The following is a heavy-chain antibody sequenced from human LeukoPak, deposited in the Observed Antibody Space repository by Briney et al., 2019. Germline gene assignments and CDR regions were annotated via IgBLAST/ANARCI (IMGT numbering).Heavy chain of an antibody. CDR2: MNPNSGNT. D-gene: IGHD6-19*01. J-gene: IGHJ5*02. CDR3: ARTVVAGTFFAVGNWFDP. CDR1: GYTFTSYG. Sequence: ASVKVSCKASGYTFTSYGISWVRQAPGQGLEWMGWMNPNSGNTGYAQKFQGRVTITRNTSISTAYMELSSLRSEDTAVYYCARTVVAGTFFAVGNWFDPWGQGTLVTVSS. V-gene: IGHV1-8*03.